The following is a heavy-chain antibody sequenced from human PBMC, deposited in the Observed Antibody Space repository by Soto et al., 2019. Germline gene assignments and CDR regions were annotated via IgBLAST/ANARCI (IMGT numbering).Heavy chain of an antibody. J-gene: IGHJ5*02. D-gene: IGHD2-2*01. CDR1: GGSISSGGYY. Sequence: QVQLQESGPGLVKPSQTLSLTCTVSGGSISSGGYYWSWIRQHPGKGLERIGYIYYSGSTYYNPSLKSRVTISVDTSKNQFSLKLSSVTAADTAVYYCAREDRRGYCSSTSCYGPIDPWGQGTLVTVSS. V-gene: IGHV4-31*03. CDR2: IYYSGST. CDR3: AREDRRGYCSSTSCYGPIDP.